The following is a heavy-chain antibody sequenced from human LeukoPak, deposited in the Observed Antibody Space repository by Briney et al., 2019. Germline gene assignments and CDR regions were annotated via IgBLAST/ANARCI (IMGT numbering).Heavy chain of an antibody. V-gene: IGHV1-46*01. CDR2: IIPGGGST. J-gene: IGHJ4*02. D-gene: IGHD1-1*01. CDR3: ARAFTRIYYFDF. CDR1: GYTFTSYY. Sequence: ASVKVSCKASGYTFTSYYMHWVRQAPGQRLEWMGIIIPGGGSTSYAQQFQGRVTMTRDMSTSTVYMELSSLSSEDTAVYYCARAFTRIYYFDFWGQGTLVTVSS.